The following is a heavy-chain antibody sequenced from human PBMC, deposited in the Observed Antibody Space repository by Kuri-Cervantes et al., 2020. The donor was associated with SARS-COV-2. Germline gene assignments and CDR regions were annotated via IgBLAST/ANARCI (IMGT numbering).Heavy chain of an antibody. CDR1: GFTASSNY. J-gene: IGHJ4*02. CDR3: ARGVRVSSSASCCNFDY. D-gene: IGHD2-2*01. CDR2: IYSGGTT. V-gene: IGHV3-66*01. Sequence: GESLKISCAVSGFTASSNYMSWVRQAPGKGLEWVSVIYSGGTTSYADSVKGRFTISRDNSKNTLYLQMNSLRAEDTAVYYCARGVRVSSSASCCNFDYWGQGTLVTVSS.